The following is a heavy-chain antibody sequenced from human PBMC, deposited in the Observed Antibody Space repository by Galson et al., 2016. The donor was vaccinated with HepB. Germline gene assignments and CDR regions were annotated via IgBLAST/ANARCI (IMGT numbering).Heavy chain of an antibody. J-gene: IGHJ6*02. V-gene: IGHV3-23*01. Sequence: SLRLSCAASGFIFNNYALTWVRQAPGMGLEWVSTITYTGAGSYYADSVKGRFTVSRDNSQNTLYLQMNSLRAADTAVYYCARDDRQFLGGGYYYYQMDDWGQGTSVTVSS. CDR3: ARDDRQFLGGGYYYYQMDD. CDR2: ITYTGAGS. D-gene: IGHD3-16*01. CDR1: GFIFNNYA.